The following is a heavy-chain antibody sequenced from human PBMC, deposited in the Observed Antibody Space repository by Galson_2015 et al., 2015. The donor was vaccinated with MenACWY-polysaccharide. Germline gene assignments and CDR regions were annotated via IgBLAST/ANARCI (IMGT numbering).Heavy chain of an antibody. D-gene: IGHD3-16*02. CDR2: ISKSGNDM. CDR1: GSRINTYY. CDR3: AKDYHNYGMDV. Sequence: SLRLSCAASGSRINTYYMNWVRQTPGKGLEWVSSISKSGNDMQYTVSVRGRFTISRDIAKNSLFLQMNSLGVEDTAIYYCAKDYHNYGMDVWGHGTMVTVSS. J-gene: IGHJ6*02. V-gene: IGHV3-21*06.